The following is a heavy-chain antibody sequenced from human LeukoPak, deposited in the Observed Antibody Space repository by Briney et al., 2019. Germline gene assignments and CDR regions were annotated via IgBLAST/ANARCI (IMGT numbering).Heavy chain of an antibody. D-gene: IGHD3-10*01. CDR3: ARSDYHNSGSHTVFDAFDI. Sequence: PSETLSLTCTVSGGSISRYYWSWIRRPPGKGLEWIGYIDDSGNTNYNPSLKSQVTISVDKSKNQFSLKLSFVTAADTAMYYCARSDYHNSGSHTVFDAFDIWGQGTRVTVSS. V-gene: IGHV4-59*01. CDR1: GGSISRYY. CDR2: IDDSGNT. J-gene: IGHJ3*02.